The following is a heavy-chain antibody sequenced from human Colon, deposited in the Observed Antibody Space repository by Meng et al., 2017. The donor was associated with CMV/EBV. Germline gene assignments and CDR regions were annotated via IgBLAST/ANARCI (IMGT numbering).Heavy chain of an antibody. Sequence: SCAASGFPFSSYSMNWVRQAPGKGLEWVSSITSSSSSTYYADLVQGRFTISRDNAKNLLYLQMNSLRAEDTAVYYCARDGFTYGYYFDYWGQGTLVTVSS. D-gene: IGHD5-18*01. CDR3: ARDGFTYGYYFDY. V-gene: IGHV3-21*06. J-gene: IGHJ4*02. CDR1: GFPFSSYS. CDR2: ITSSSSST.